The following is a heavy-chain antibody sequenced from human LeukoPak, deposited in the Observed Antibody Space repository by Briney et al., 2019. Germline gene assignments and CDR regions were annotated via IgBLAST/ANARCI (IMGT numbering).Heavy chain of an antibody. CDR2: IRYDGSNK. V-gene: IGHV3-30*02. CDR3: ARATVYYYYYMDV. J-gene: IGHJ6*03. D-gene: IGHD4-17*01. Sequence: GGSLRLSCAASGFTFSSYGMHWVRQAPGKGLEWVAFIRYDGSNKYYADSVKGRFTISRDNSKNTLYLQMNSLRAEDTAVYYCARATVYYYYYMDVWGKGTTVTVSS. CDR1: GFTFSSYG.